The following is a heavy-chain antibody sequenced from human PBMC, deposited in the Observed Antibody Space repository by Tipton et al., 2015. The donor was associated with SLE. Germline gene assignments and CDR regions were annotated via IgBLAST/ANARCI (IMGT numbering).Heavy chain of an antibody. J-gene: IGHJ3*02. CDR2: ISSSGSTI. CDR1: GFTFSSYE. D-gene: IGHD3-16*01. CDR3: ARRAFGETFDI. Sequence: GSLRLSCAASGFTFSSYEMNWVRQAPGKGLEWVSYISSSGSTIYYVDSVKGRFTISRDNAKNSLYLQMNSLRAEDTAVYYCARRAFGETFDIWGQGTMVTVSS. V-gene: IGHV3-48*03.